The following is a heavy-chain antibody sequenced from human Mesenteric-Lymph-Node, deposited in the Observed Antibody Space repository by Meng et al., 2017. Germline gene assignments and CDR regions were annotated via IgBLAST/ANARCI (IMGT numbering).Heavy chain of an antibody. Sequence: VQMVGVGRGPVDLGGFLRLSCAASGFTFRSYSMNWVRQAQGKGMEWVSSITSGSDYIYYADSVKGRFTISRDNAKNTLYLQMNSLRAEDTAVYYCARTRGVGAVIRWGQGTLVTVSS. CDR1: GFTFRSYS. J-gene: IGHJ4*02. V-gene: IGHV3-21*06. CDR3: ARTRGVGAVIR. CDR2: ITSGSDYI. D-gene: IGHD1-26*01.